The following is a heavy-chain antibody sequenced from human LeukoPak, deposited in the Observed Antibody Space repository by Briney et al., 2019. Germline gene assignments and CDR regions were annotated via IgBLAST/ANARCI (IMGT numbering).Heavy chain of an antibody. CDR3: AHYGDYRFLYYFDY. CDR1: GFSLTTSGVG. D-gene: IGHD4-17*01. V-gene: IGHV2-5*01. CDR2: IYWNNDN. Sequence: SGPTLVKPTQTLTLTCTFSGFSLTTSGVGVGWIRQPPGKALEWLALIYWNNDNRYNPSLKTRLTITKDTSKNQVVLIMANMDPLDTATYYCAHYGDYRFLYYFDYWGQGTPVTVSS. J-gene: IGHJ4*02.